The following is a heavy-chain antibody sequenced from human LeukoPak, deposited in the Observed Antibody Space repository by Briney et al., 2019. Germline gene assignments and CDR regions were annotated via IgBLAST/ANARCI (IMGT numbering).Heavy chain of an antibody. J-gene: IGHJ1*01. CDR2: IRSKAYGGTT. CDR1: GFTFGDYA. Sequence: GGSLRLSCTASGFTFGDYAMSWVRQAPGKGLEWAGFIRSKAYGGTTEYAASVKGRFTISRDDSKSITYLQMNSLKTEDTAVYYCTRGSSGWYVSQHWGQGTLVTVSS. V-gene: IGHV3-49*04. D-gene: IGHD6-19*01. CDR3: TRGSSGWYVSQH.